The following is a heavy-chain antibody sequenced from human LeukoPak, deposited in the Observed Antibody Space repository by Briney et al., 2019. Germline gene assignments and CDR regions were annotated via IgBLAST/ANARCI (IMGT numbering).Heavy chain of an antibody. J-gene: IGHJ4*02. V-gene: IGHV4-59*08. CDR3: ARLGGYYDPPGY. CDR1: GGSISSYY. D-gene: IGHD3-22*01. CDR2: IYYSGST. Sequence: KPSETLSLTCTVSGGSISSYYWSWIRQPPGKGLEWIGYIYYSGSTNYNPSLKSRVTISVDTSKNQFSLKLSSVTAADTAVYYCARLGGYYDPPGYWGQGTLVTVSS.